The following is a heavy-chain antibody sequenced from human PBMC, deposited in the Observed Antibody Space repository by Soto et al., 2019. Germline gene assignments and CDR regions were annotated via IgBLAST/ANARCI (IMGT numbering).Heavy chain of an antibody. V-gene: IGHV3-30*03. D-gene: IGHD3-10*01. CDR3: ARAPAMVRGVIKIPYYYYYYMDV. J-gene: IGHJ6*03. Sequence: PGGSLRLSCAASGFTFSSYGMHWVRQAPGKGLEWVAVISYDGSNKYYADSVKGRFTISRDNSKNTLYLQMNSLRAEDTAVYYCARAPAMVRGVIKIPYYYYYYMDVWGKGTTVTVSS. CDR1: GFTFSSYG. CDR2: ISYDGSNK.